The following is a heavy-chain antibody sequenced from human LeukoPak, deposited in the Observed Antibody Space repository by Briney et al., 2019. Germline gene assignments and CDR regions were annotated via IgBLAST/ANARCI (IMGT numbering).Heavy chain of an antibody. CDR3: AKNGPDYIWGNYLDY. CDR2: IKQDGSEK. Sequence: GGSLRLSCAASGFTFSSYWMTWVRQAPGKGLEWVANIKQDGSEKYYVDSVKGRFTISRDNAKNMLYLEMKSLRPEDTAVYYCAKNGPDYIWGNYLDYWGQGTLVTVSS. D-gene: IGHD3-16*01. J-gene: IGHJ4*02. CDR1: GFTFSSYW. V-gene: IGHV3-7*01.